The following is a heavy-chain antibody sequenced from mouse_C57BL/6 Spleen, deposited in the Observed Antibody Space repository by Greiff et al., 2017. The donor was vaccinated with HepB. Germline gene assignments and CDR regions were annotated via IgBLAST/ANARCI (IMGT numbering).Heavy chain of an antibody. D-gene: IGHD2-3*01. Sequence: DVQLQESGPELVKPGASVKISCKASGYTFTDYKMDWVKQSHGKSLEWIGDINPNNGGTIYNQKFKGKATLTVDKSSSTAYMELRSLTSEDTAVYYCARRWGCLPYYFDYWGQGTTLTVSS. V-gene: IGHV1-18*01. CDR2: INPNNGGT. CDR3: ARRWGCLPYYFDY. CDR1: GYTFTDYK. J-gene: IGHJ2*01.